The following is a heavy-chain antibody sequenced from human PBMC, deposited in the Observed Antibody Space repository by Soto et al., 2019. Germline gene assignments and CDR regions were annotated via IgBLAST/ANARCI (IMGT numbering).Heavy chain of an antibody. J-gene: IGHJ6*02. D-gene: IGHD3-3*01. CDR3: ARDQGGTIFGYGMDV. CDR1: GFTFSSYA. CDR2: ISYDGSNK. V-gene: IGHV3-30-3*01. Sequence: GGSLRLSCAASGFTFSSYAMHWVRQAPGKGLEWVAVISYDGSNKYYADSVKGRFTISRDNSKNTLYLQMNSLRAEDTAVYYCARDQGGTIFGYGMDVWGQGTTVTVYS.